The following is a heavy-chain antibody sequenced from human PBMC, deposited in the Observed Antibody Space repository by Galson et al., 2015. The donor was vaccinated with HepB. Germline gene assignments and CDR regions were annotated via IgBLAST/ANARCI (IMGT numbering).Heavy chain of an antibody. V-gene: IGHV3-73*01. D-gene: IGHD2-21*02. J-gene: IGHJ6*02. CDR2: IRSKANSYAT. Sequence: SLRLSCAASGFTFSGSAMHWVRQASGKGLEWVGRIRSKANSYATAYAASVKGRFTISRDDSKSTAYLQMNSLKTEDTAVYYCTTAGDHYYYYGMDVWGQGTTVTVSS. CDR3: TTAGDHYYYYGMDV. CDR1: GFTFSGSA.